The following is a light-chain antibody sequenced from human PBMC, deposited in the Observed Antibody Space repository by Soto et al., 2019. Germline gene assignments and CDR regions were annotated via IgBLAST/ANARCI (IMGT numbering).Light chain of an antibody. Sequence: QSVLTQPPSASGTPGQRVTISCSGSSSNIGSNAVNWYQQLPGTAPKLLIYSNNQRPSGVPDRFSGSKSGTSASLAISGLQSEYEADYYCAAWNDSLNGYVSGSGTKVTVL. V-gene: IGLV1-44*01. J-gene: IGLJ1*01. CDR2: SNN. CDR1: SSNIGSNA. CDR3: AAWNDSLNGYV.